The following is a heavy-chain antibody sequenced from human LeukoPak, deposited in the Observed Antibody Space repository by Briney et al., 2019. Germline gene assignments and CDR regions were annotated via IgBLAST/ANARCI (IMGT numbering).Heavy chain of an antibody. J-gene: IGHJ4*02. CDR1: GGSFSGYY. CDR2: INHSGST. V-gene: IGHV4-34*01. Sequence: PSETLSLTYAVYGGSFSGYYWSWIRQPPGKGLEWIGEINHSGSTNYNPSLKSRVTISVDTSKNQFSLKLSSVTAADTAVYYCARVSSSSWRFLDYWGQGTLVTVSS. D-gene: IGHD6-13*01. CDR3: ARVSSSSWRFLDY.